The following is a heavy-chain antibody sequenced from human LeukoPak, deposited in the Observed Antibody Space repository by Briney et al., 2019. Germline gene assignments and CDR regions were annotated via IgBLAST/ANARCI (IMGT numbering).Heavy chain of an antibody. CDR2: IYPGDSDT. CDR3: ARPTGYCSSTSCPLTGIGPFDP. V-gene: IGHV5-51*01. CDR1: GYSFTSYW. D-gene: IGHD2-2*03. Sequence: GESLKISCKGSGYSFTSYWIGWVRQMPGKGLEWMGIIYPGDSDTRYSPSFQGQVTISADKSISTAYLQWSSLKASDTAMYYCARPTGYCSSTSCPLTGIGPFDPWGQGTLVTVSS. J-gene: IGHJ5*02.